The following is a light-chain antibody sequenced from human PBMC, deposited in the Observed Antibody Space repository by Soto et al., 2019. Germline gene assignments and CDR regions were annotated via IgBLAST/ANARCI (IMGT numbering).Light chain of an antibody. Sequence: QSVLTQPASVSGSPGQTITISCTGGSSDVGIYNYISWYQQHPGKAPKLIIYGVSNRPSGVSNRFSGSKSGNTASLTISGLQAEDEADYYCSSYTSSTTLYVFGTGTKVTVL. J-gene: IGLJ1*01. CDR3: SSYTSSTTLYV. CDR2: GVS. V-gene: IGLV2-14*03. CDR1: SSDVGIYNY.